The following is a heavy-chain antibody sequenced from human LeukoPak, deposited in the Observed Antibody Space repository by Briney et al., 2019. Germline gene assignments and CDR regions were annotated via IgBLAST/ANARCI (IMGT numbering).Heavy chain of an antibody. Sequence: SETLSLTCAVYVGSFSGYYWSWTRQTPGKGLEWIGEINHSGSTSYNPSLKSRVTVSVFTSKNQFSLKLSSVSAADTAVYYCARQREGYFDLWGRGTLVTVSS. CDR2: INHSGST. CDR3: ARQREGYFDL. CDR1: VGSFSGYY. J-gene: IGHJ2*01. V-gene: IGHV4-34*01.